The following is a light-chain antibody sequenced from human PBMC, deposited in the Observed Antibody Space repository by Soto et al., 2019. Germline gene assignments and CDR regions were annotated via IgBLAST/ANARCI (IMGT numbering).Light chain of an antibody. Sequence: QSALTQPASVSVSPGQSITISCTGTSSDVGGYNYLSWYQQNPGKDPKVMIYEVSNRPSGVSNRFSGSKSGNTASLTISGLQSEDEADYYCSSYSPSGTPVFGGGTQLTVL. CDR2: EVS. J-gene: IGLJ3*02. CDR1: SSDVGGYNY. CDR3: SSYSPSGTPV. V-gene: IGLV2-14*01.